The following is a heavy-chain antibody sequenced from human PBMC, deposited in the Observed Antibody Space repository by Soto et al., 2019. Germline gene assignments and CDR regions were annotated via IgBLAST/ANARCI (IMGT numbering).Heavy chain of an antibody. CDR1: GGSVSGYY. D-gene: IGHD5-12*01. Sequence: SETLSLTSAVYGGSVSGYYLSWIRQPPGKGLEWIGEINHSGSTNYSPSLKSRVTISVDTSKNQFSLKLSSVTAADTAVYYCARVRLHHYYYYGMDVWGQGTTVTVYS. CDR3: ARVRLHHYYYYGMDV. J-gene: IGHJ6*01. V-gene: IGHV4-34*01. CDR2: INHSGST.